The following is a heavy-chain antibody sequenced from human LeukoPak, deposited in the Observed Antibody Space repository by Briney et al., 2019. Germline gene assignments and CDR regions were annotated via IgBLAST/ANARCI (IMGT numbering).Heavy chain of an antibody. CDR1: GYSFTSYW. J-gene: IGHJ1*01. D-gene: IGHD6-13*01. Sequence: GESLQISCQGSGYSFTSYWIGWVRQLPGKGLEWMGIIYPGDSDTRYSPSFQGQVTISADKSISTAYLQWSSLKASDTAMYYCAGTTAAAGTRYFQHWGQGTLVTVSS. V-gene: IGHV5-51*01. CDR3: AGTTAAAGTRYFQH. CDR2: IYPGDSDT.